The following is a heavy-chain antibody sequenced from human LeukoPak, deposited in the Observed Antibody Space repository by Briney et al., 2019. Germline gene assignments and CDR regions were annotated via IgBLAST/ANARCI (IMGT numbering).Heavy chain of an antibody. CDR2: IFTTGST. J-gene: IGHJ2*01. CDR3: ARDRNWGRGYFDL. D-gene: IGHD3-16*01. CDR1: GGSINGGSYY. V-gene: IGHV4-61*09. Sequence: SETLSLTCSVSGGSINGGSYYWSWIRQPAGKPLEWIGHIFTTGSTSYNPSLRTRVTISEESSKDQFSLNLKAVTAADTAVYYCARDRNWGRGYFDLWGRGTLVIVSS.